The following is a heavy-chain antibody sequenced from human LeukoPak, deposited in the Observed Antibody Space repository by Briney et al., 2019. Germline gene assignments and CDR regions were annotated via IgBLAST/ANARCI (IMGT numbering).Heavy chain of an antibody. D-gene: IGHD6-6*01. CDR3: ARAPRGAYSSSCLDY. V-gene: IGHV3-21*01. CDR2: ISSSSSYI. CDR1: GFTFSSYS. Sequence: GGSLRLSCAASGFTFSSYSMNWVRQAPGKGLEWVSSISSSSSYIYYADSVKGRFTISRDNAKNSLYLQMNSLRAEDTAVYYCARAPRGAYSSSCLDYWGQGTLVTVSS. J-gene: IGHJ4*02.